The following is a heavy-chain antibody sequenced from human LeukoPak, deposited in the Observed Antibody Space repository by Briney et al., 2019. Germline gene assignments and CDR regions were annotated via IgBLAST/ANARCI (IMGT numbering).Heavy chain of an antibody. V-gene: IGHV3-53*01. Sequence: PGGSLRLSCAASGFTVSTNYMNWVRQAPGKGLEWVSILYSGSSTYYADSVEGRFIISRDSSKNTLSLQMNDLRAEDTAVYYCARVGDDFHWYLDLWGRGTLVTVSS. CDR3: ARVGDDFHWYLDL. J-gene: IGHJ2*01. CDR2: LYSGSST. D-gene: IGHD3/OR15-3a*01. CDR1: GFTVSTNY.